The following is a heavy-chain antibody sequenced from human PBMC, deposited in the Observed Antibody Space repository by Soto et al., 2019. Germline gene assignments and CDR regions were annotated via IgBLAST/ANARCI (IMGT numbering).Heavy chain of an antibody. CDR2: IAYDGSKT. Sequence: QVQLVESGGGVVQPGRSLRLTCAASGFTFSSNGMHWVRQAPGKGLGWVALIAYDGSKTYYGDSVRGRFTISRDNSKNTLFLQMNSLRAEDTAVHYCARWVGGSMFDYSGKYASWGQGTLVTVSS. CDR1: GFTFSSNG. J-gene: IGHJ5*02. CDR3: ARWVGGSMFDYSGKYAS. D-gene: IGHD2-15*01. V-gene: IGHV3-30*03.